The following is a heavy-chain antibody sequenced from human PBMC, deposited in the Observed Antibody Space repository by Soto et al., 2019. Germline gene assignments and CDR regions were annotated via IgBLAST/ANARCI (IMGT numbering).Heavy chain of an antibody. J-gene: IGHJ4*02. CDR2: ISYDGSNK. Sequence: GGSLRLSCAASGFTFSSYGMHWVRQAPGKGLEWVAVISYDGSNKYYADSVKGRFTISRDNSKNTLYLQMNSLRAEDTAVYYCVVHPGAPDKARPPDYWGQGTLVTVSS. D-gene: IGHD1-26*01. V-gene: IGHV3-30*03. CDR1: GFTFSSYG. CDR3: VVHPGAPDKARPPDY.